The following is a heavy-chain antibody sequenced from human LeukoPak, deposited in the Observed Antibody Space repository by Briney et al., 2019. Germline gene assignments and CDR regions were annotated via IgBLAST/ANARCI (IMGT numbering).Heavy chain of an antibody. V-gene: IGHV4-34*01. CDR2: INHSGST. J-gene: IGHJ6*02. CDR1: GGSFTGYY. D-gene: IGHD1-26*01. Sequence: PSETLSLTCAVYGGSFTGYYWRWIRQPPGQGLEWIGEINHSGSTKYNPSLKSRVTISVDKPTNQFFLRLTSVTAADTAVYFCARDGKISPYSGLDVWGQGITVTVSS. CDR3: ARDGKISPYSGLDV.